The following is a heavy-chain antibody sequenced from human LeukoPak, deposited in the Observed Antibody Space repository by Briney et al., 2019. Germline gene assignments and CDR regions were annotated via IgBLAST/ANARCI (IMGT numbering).Heavy chain of an antibody. D-gene: IGHD3-10*02. CDR3: AREPGPVPGWYFDL. Sequence: ASVKVSCKASGGTFSSYAISWVRQAPGQGLEWMGGIIPIFGTANYAQKFQGRVTITADESTSTAYMELSSLGSEDTAVYYCAREPGPVPGWYFDLWGRGTLVTVSS. J-gene: IGHJ2*01. CDR2: IIPIFGTA. CDR1: GGTFSSYA. V-gene: IGHV1-69*13.